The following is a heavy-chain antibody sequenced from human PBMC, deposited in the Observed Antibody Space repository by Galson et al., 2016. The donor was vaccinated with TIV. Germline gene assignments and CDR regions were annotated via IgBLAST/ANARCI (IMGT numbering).Heavy chain of an antibody. V-gene: IGHV3-48*03. Sequence: SLRLSCAASGFIFSNYEMNWVRQAPGKGLEWISYITSGWGPTYYAESVKGRLSISRDNTKNSLYLQMNSLRPEDTAVYYCVREAVMSFGVDVFDVWGQGTTVTVSS. J-gene: IGHJ3*01. CDR2: ITSGWGPT. CDR1: GFIFSNYE. D-gene: IGHD3/OR15-3a*01. CDR3: VREAVMSFGVDVFDV.